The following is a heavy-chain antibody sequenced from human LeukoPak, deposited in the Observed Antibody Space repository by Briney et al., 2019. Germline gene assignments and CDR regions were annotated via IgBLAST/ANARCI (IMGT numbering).Heavy chain of an antibody. D-gene: IGHD3-16*01. CDR2: VYDSGSS. V-gene: IGHV4-59*08. Sequence: SETLSLTCTVSGGSMSYYYWSWIRQPPGKGLEWIGYVYDSGSSDYNPSLKSRVTISVDTSKNHFSLKVTSVIAADTAVYYCARGGYYYMDVWGKGTTVTVSS. CDR3: ARGGYYYMDV. J-gene: IGHJ6*03. CDR1: GGSMSYYY.